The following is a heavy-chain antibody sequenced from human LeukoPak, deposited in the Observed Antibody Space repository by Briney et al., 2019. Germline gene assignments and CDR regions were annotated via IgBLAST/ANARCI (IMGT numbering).Heavy chain of an antibody. CDR1: GFTFSSYA. CDR3: AKDIFHCGGDCPPNDAFDI. Sequence: PGGSLRLSCAASGFTFSSYAMSWVRQAPGKGLEWVSAISGSGGSTYYADSVKGRFTISRDNSKNTLYLQMNSLRAEDTAVYYCAKDIFHCGGDCPPNDAFDIWGQGTMVTVSS. CDR2: ISGSGGST. J-gene: IGHJ3*02. V-gene: IGHV3-23*01. D-gene: IGHD2-21*01.